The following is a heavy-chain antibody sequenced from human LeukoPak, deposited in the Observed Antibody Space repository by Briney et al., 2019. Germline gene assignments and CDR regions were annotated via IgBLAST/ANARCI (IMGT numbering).Heavy chain of an antibody. CDR1: GGTFSGYA. J-gene: IGHJ6*03. D-gene: IGHD3-22*01. V-gene: IGHV1-69*06. Sequence: ASVKVSCKASGGTFSGYAISWVRQAPGQGLEWMGGIIPIFGTANYAQKFQGRVTITADKSTSTAYMELSSLRSDDTAVYYCARGPGGRSGYYPLEDYYYYYYMDVWGKGTTVTVSS. CDR2: IIPIFGTA. CDR3: ARGPGGRSGYYPLEDYYYYYYMDV.